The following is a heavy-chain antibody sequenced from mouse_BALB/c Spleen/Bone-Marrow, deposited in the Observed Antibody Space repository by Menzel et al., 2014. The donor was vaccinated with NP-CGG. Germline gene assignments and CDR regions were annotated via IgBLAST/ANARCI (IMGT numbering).Heavy chain of an antibody. J-gene: IGHJ3*01. D-gene: IGHD2-1*01. CDR2: IDPSDSET. CDR3: ASPSDGNPFAY. V-gene: IGHV1S127*01. CDR1: GYSFTSYW. Sequence: QVQLQQPGPQLVRPGASVKISCKASGYSFTSYWMHRVKQRPGQGLEWIGMIDPSDSETRLNQKFKDKATLTVDKSSSTAYMQLSSPTAEDSAVYYCASPSDGNPFAYWGQGTLVTVSA.